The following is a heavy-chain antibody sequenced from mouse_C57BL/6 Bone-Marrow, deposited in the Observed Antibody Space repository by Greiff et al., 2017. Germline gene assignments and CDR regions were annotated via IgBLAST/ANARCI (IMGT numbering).Heavy chain of an antibody. CDR1: GYAFSTYW. D-gene: IGHD2-4*01. Sequence: VQLQQSGAELVKPGASVKLSCKVSGYAFSTYWMNWVKQRPGQGLEWIGQIYPGAGDTNYNGKFKGKDTLTADKSSSTAYMQLSSLSFEDSAVYYGASGALRSTMMTSYFEYWGKGTTLTVSS. CDR2: IYPGAGDT. J-gene: IGHJ2*01. CDR3: ASGALRSTMMTSYFEY. V-gene: IGHV1-80*01.